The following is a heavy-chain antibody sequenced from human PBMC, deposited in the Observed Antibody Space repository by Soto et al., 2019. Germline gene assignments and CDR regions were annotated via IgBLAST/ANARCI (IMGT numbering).Heavy chain of an antibody. CDR1: GGSFSGYY. J-gene: IGHJ6*02. D-gene: IGHD6-13*01. V-gene: IGHV4-34*01. Sequence: SETLSLTCAVYGGSFSGYYWSWIRQPPGKGLEWIGEINHSGSTNYNPSLKSRVTISVDTSKNQFSLKLSSVTAADTAVYYCARYSKQLVVRYYYYGMDVWGQGTTVTVS. CDR3: ARYSKQLVVRYYYYGMDV. CDR2: INHSGST.